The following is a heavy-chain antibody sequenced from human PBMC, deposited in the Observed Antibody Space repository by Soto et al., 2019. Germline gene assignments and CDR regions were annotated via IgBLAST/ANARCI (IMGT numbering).Heavy chain of an antibody. CDR2: IYYSGST. V-gene: IGHV4-59*01. Sequence: SETLSLTCTVSGGSISSYYWSWIRQPPGKGLEWIGYIYYSGSTNYNPSLKSRVTISVDTSKNQFSLKLSSVTAADTAVYYCARALLPGYFDYWGQGTLVTVSS. J-gene: IGHJ4*02. D-gene: IGHD1-26*01. CDR3: ARALLPGYFDY. CDR1: GGSISSYY.